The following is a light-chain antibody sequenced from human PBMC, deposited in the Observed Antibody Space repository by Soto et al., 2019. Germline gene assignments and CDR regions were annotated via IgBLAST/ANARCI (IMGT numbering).Light chain of an antibody. CDR1: QTIKSY. CDR3: QQCYTTPYT. V-gene: IGKV1-39*01. Sequence: DLQMTQSPSSLSASVGDRVTITCRASQTIKSYLNWYQHKPGKAPQLLISGASSLQGGVPSRFRGSASGPEFTLTISSLQPEEIATYYCQQCYTTPYTFGQGTKLDLK. CDR2: GAS. J-gene: IGKJ2*01.